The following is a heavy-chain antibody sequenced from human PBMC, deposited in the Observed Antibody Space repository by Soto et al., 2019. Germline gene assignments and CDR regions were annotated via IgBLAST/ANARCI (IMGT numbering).Heavy chain of an antibody. CDR3: TGGGDPYKTGH. D-gene: IGHD3-16*01. J-gene: IGHJ4*02. CDR2: IHYSGST. Sequence: SETLSLTCTVSGGSISTYYWSWIRQPPGKGLEWIGFIHYSGSTNYNPSLKGRVTMSVDTSKNQFSLKLTSVNTADTAIYYCTGGGDPYKTGHWGQETLVTVSS. V-gene: IGHV4-59*01. CDR1: GGSISTYY.